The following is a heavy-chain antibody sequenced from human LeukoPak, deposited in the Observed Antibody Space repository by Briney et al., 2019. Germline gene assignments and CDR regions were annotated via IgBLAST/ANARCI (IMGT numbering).Heavy chain of an antibody. J-gene: IGHJ4*02. V-gene: IGHV1-2*02. CDR1: EYTFTGYY. CDR2: INPNSGGT. CDR3: ATLAPGVRQYDY. D-gene: IGHD3-10*01. Sequence: ASVKVSCKASEYTFTGYYMHWVRQAPGQGLEWMGWINPNSGGTNYAQKFQGRVTMTRDTSISTAYMELSRLRSDDTAVYYCATLAPGVRQYDYWGQGTLVTVSS.